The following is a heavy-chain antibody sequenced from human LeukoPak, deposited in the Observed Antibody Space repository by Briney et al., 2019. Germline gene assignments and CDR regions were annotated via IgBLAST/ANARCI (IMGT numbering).Heavy chain of an antibody. V-gene: IGHV3-33*08. CDR2: IWYDGSNK. CDR1: GFTSSSYW. CDR3: ARDLAPYFDY. J-gene: IGHJ4*02. Sequence: GGSLRLSCAASGFTSSSYWMSWVRQAPGKGLEWVAVIWYDGSNKYYADSVKGRFTISRDNSKNTLYLQMNSLRAEDTAVYYCARDLAPYFDYWGQGTLVTVSS.